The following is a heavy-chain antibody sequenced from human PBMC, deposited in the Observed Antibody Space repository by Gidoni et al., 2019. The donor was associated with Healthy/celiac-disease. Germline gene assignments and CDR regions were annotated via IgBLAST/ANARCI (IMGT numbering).Heavy chain of an antibody. D-gene: IGHD6-13*01. CDR1: GFTFDDYA. CDR3: AKDIAAAGTASFDY. V-gene: IGHV3-9*01. Sequence: EVQLVESGGGLVQPGRSLRLSCAASGFTFDDYAMHWVRQAPGKGLEWVSGISWNSGSIGYADSVKGRFTISRDNAKNSLYLQMNSLRAEDTALYYCAKDIAAAGTASFDYWGQGTLVTVSS. J-gene: IGHJ4*02. CDR2: ISWNSGSI.